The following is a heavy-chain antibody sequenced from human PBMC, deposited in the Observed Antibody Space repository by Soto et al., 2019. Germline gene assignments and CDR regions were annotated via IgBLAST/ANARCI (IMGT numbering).Heavy chain of an antibody. CDR3: ASDCCYSDGYSGSKYGMDV. CDR1: GYTFTSYA. V-gene: IGHV1-3*01. CDR2: INAGNGNT. D-gene: IGHD3-22*01. Sequence: ASVKVSCKASGYTFTSYAMHWVRQAPGQRLEWMGWINAGNGNTKYSQKFQGRVTITRDTSASTAYMELSSLRAEDTAMYYCASDCCYSDGYSGSKYGMDVWGQGTTVTVS. J-gene: IGHJ6*02.